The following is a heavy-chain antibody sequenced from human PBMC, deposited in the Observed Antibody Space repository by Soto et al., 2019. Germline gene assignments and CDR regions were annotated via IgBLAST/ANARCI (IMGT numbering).Heavy chain of an antibody. CDR2: ISYDGSNK. J-gene: IGHJ3*02. CDR1: GFTFSSYA. Sequence: QVQLVESGGGVVQPGRSLRLSCAASGFTFSSYAMHWVRQAPGKGLEWVAVISYDGSNKYYADYVKGRFTISRDNSKNTLYLQMNSLRAEDTAVYYCARSRGIAAPPRWVAFDIWGQGTMVTVSS. V-gene: IGHV3-30-3*01. D-gene: IGHD6-6*01. CDR3: ARSRGIAAPPRWVAFDI.